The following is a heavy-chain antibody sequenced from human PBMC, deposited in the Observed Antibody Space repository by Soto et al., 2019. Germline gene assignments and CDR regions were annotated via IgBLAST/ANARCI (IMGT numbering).Heavy chain of an antibody. V-gene: IGHV1-3*01. CDR1: GYTFTSYA. J-gene: IGHJ6*02. CDR3: ARDLEHGDYDPKDYGIDV. D-gene: IGHD4-17*01. Sequence: ASVKVSCKASGYTFTSYAMHWVRQAPGQRLEWMGWINAGNGNTKYSQKFQGRVTITRDTSASTAYMELSSLRSEDTAVYYCARDLEHGDYDPKDYGIDVWGQGTTVTVYS. CDR2: INAGNGNT.